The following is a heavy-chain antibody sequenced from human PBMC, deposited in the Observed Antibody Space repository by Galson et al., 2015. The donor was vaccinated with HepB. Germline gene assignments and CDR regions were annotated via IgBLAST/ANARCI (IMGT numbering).Heavy chain of an antibody. D-gene: IGHD6-13*01. CDR1: GFTFSSYG. CDR2: ISYDGSNK. V-gene: IGHV3-30*18. CDR3: AKVGYSSSWWGTYYFDY. Sequence: SLRLSCAASGFTFSSYGMHWVRQAPGKGLEWVAIISYDGSNKYYADSVKGQFTVSRDNSKNTLYLQMNSLRAEDTAVYYCAKVGYSSSWWGTYYFDYWGQGTLVTVSS. J-gene: IGHJ4*02.